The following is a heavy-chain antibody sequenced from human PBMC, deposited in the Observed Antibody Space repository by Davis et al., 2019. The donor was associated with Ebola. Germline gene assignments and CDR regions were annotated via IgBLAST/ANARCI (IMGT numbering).Heavy chain of an antibody. V-gene: IGHV1-18*01. Sequence: ALVKVSCKASGYTFTSYGISWVRQAPGQGLEWMGWISAYNGNTNYAQKLQGRVTMTTDTSTSTAYMELRSLRSEDTAVYYCARDDYTVTTWRPDGMDVWGQGTTVTVSS. CDR3: ARDDYTVTTWRPDGMDV. J-gene: IGHJ6*02. D-gene: IGHD4-17*01. CDR1: GYTFTSYG. CDR2: ISAYNGNT.